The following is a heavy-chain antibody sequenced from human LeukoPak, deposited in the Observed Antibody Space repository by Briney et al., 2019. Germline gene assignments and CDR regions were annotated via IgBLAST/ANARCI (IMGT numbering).Heavy chain of an antibody. V-gene: IGHV1-69*04. J-gene: IGHJ4*02. CDR2: IIPILGIA. CDR1: GGTFSSYA. CDR3: ARDGQRDSSGYYYVDYFDY. Sequence: ASVKVSCKASGGTFSSYAISWVRQAPGQGLEWMGRIIPILGIANYAQKFQGRVTITADKPTSTAYMELSSLRSEDTAVYYCARDGQRDSSGYYYVDYFDYWGQGTLVTVSS. D-gene: IGHD3-22*01.